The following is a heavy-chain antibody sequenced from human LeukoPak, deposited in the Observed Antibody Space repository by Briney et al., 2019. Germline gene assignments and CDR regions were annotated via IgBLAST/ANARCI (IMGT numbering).Heavy chain of an antibody. CDR2: ISDRGGGT. J-gene: IGHJ4*02. V-gene: IGHV3-23*01. CDR3: AKDPNSVATPGPFDY. CDR1: GFTFSSYA. Sequence: GGSLRLSCAASGFTFSSYAMNWVRQAPGKGLEWVSAISDRGGGTYYADSVKGRFAISRDNSKNTLYLQMNSLRAEDTAVYFCAKDPNSVATPGPFDYWGQGTLVTVSS. D-gene: IGHD5-12*01.